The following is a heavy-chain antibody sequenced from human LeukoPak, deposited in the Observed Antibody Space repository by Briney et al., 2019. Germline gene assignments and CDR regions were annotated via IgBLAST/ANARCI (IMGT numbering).Heavy chain of an antibody. Sequence: GGSLRLSCAASGFTFSSYTMSWVRQAAGKGLEWVSVISGSGGSTYYADSVKGRFTISRDNSKNTLYLQMNSLRVEDTAVYYCARTSGSSWLFDIGGQGTMVTVSS. CDR2: ISGSGGST. CDR1: GFTFSSYT. CDR3: ARTSGSSWLFDI. D-gene: IGHD6-13*01. V-gene: IGHV3-23*01. J-gene: IGHJ3*02.